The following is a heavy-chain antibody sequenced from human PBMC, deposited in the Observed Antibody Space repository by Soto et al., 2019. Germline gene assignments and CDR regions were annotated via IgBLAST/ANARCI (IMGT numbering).Heavy chain of an antibody. CDR1: GYTFTSYG. CDR2: ISAYNGNT. V-gene: IGHV1-18*01. CDR3: ARDRMDWNYYYYYMDV. D-gene: IGHD1-1*01. J-gene: IGHJ6*03. Sequence: ASVKVSCKASGYTFTSYGICWVRQAPGQGLEWMGWISAYNGNTNYAQKLQGRVTMTTDTSTSTAYMELRSLRSDDTAVYYCARDRMDWNYYYYYMDVWGRGTTVTVSS.